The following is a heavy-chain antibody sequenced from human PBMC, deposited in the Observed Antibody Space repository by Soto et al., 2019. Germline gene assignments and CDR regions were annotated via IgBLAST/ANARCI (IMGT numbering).Heavy chain of an antibody. V-gene: IGHV3-7*01. CDR3: TRGHYHDAL. CDR1: GFTFSNFY. Sequence: GGSLRLSCVTSGFTFSNFYMSWVRQAPGKGLEWVANIKEDGSEKIYLDSVKGRFTISRDNAENSLYLQMNSLRAEDTAMYFCTRGHYHDALGGRGTLVTVS. D-gene: IGHD1-26*01. CDR2: IKEDGSEK. J-gene: IGHJ4*01.